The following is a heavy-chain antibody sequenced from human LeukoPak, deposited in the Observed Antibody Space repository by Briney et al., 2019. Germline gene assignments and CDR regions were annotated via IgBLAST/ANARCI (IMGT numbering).Heavy chain of an antibody. D-gene: IGHD6-6*01. CDR1: GYTFTSYD. CDR2: MNPNSGNT. CDR3: AREGYSSSSGLFAKYYYYYYGMDV. V-gene: IGHV1-8*01. J-gene: IGHJ6*02. Sequence: ASVTVSCTASGYTFTSYDINWVRQATGQGLEWMGWMNPNSGNTGYAQKFQGRVTMTRNTSISTAYMELSSLRSEDTAVYYCAREGYSSSSGLFAKYYYYYYGMDVWGQGTTVTVSS.